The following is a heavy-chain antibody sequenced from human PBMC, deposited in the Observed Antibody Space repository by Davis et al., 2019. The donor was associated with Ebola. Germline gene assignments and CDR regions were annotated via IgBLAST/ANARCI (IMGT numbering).Heavy chain of an antibody. J-gene: IGHJ5*02. CDR1: GFTFSSYS. V-gene: IGHV3-21*01. CDR2: ISSSSSYI. CDR3: ARPITLVRGDAS. Sequence: PGGSLRLSCAASGFTFSSYSMNWVRQAPGKGLEWVSSISSSSSYIYYADSVKGRFTISRDNAKNSLYLQMNSLRVEDTAVYYYARPITLVRGDASWGQGTLVTVSS. D-gene: IGHD3-10*01.